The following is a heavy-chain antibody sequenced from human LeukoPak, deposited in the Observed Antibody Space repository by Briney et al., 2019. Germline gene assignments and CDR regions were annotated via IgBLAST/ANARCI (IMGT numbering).Heavy chain of an antibody. D-gene: IGHD2-21*02. CDR3: ARDLGVVTSWYFDL. Sequence: PSETLSLTCTVSGGSISSGSYYWSRIRQPAGKGLEWIGRIYTSGSTNYNPSLKSRVTISVDTSKNQFSLKLSSVTAADTAVYYCARDLGVVTSWYFDLWGRGTLVTVS. CDR2: IYTSGST. CDR1: GGSISSGSYY. J-gene: IGHJ2*01. V-gene: IGHV4-61*02.